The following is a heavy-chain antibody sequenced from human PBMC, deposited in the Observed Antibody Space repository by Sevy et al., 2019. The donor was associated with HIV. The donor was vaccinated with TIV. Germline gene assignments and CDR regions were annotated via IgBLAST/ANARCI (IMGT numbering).Heavy chain of an antibody. CDR3: GADFTIFGVVSGIDY. CDR1: GFNFRTYS. CDR2: ISDDSRYI. V-gene: IGHV3-21*04. Sequence: GGSLRLSCAASGFNFRTYSMNWVRQAPGKGMEWLSSISDDSRYIYYSHSVKGRFTISRANAKNLLFLQMNNLRVEETAIYYCGADFTIFGVVSGIDYWGQGNLVTVSS. J-gene: IGHJ4*02. D-gene: IGHD3-3*01.